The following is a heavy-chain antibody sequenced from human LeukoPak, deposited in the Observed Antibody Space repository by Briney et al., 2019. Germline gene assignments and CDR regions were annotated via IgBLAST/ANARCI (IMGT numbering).Heavy chain of an antibody. Sequence: PSETLPLTCSVSGDSINSYYWTWIRQPPGKGLESIAYIQSNGDTNYNPSLKSRAAISMDTSKNQFSLILKSVTSADTAVYYCARQTRTPDYWGQGTLVTVSS. V-gene: IGHV4-59*01. CDR2: IQSNGDT. CDR3: ARQTRTPDY. CDR1: GDSINSYY. J-gene: IGHJ4*02. D-gene: IGHD1/OR15-1a*01.